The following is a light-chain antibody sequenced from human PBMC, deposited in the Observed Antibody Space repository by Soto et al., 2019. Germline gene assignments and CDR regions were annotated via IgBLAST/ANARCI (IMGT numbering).Light chain of an antibody. CDR3: QQYGSSGT. Sequence: EILLTQSPGTLSLSPGERATLTCRASQIVSSSYLAWYQQKPGQAPGLLIYGASSRATGTPDRFSGSGSGTDFTLTISRLEPEDFAVYYCQQYGSSGTFGQGTKVDIK. J-gene: IGKJ1*01. V-gene: IGKV3-20*01. CDR1: QIVSSSY. CDR2: GAS.